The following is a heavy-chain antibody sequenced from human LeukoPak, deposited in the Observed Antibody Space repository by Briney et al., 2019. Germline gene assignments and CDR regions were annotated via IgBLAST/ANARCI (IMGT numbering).Heavy chain of an antibody. CDR3: ARDRSVDFWCGYYPGGGFDP. V-gene: IGHV1-46*01. D-gene: IGHD3-3*01. CDR1: GSSFTSYY. CDR2: INPGTGST. Sequence: ASVKVSCKASGSSFTSYYIHWVRQAPGQGLEWMGIINPGTGSTTNAQKFQGRVTMTRDTSTSAVYMELNSLTSEDTAVYYCARDRSVDFWCGYYPGGGFDPWGQGTLVTVSS. J-gene: IGHJ5*02.